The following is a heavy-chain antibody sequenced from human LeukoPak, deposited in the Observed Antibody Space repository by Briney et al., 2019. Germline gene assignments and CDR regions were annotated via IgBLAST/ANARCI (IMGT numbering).Heavy chain of an antibody. CDR3: ARMYYYGSADPFLLAY. D-gene: IGHD3-10*01. V-gene: IGHV1-46*01. Sequence: ASVKVPCKASGYTLTSYYMHWVRQAPGQGLEWMGIINPSGGSTSYAQKFQGRVTMTRDTSTSTVYMELSSLRSEDTAVYYCARMYYYGSADPFLLAYWGQGTLVTVSS. J-gene: IGHJ4*02. CDR1: GYTLTSYY. CDR2: INPSGGST.